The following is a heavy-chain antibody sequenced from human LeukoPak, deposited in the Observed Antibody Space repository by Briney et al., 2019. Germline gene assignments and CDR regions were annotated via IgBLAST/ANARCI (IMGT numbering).Heavy chain of an antibody. Sequence: ASVKVSCKASGYTFTTYDINWLRQATGQGLEWMGWMNPNSGNTRYAQKFQGRVTMTRNTSMSTAYMELNCLSSEDTAVYYCARANYYSSEKKDLDYWGQGTLVTVSS. V-gene: IGHV1-8*01. J-gene: IGHJ4*02. CDR1: GYTFTTYD. CDR2: MNPNSGNT. D-gene: IGHD3-10*01. CDR3: ARANYYSSEKKDLDY.